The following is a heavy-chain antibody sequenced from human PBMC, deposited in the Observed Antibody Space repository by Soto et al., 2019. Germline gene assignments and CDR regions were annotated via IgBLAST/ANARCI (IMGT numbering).Heavy chain of an antibody. Sequence: ASVKVSCKASGYTFTSYGISWVRQAPGQGLEWMGWISAYNGNTNYAQKLQGRVTMTTDTSTSTAYMELRSLRSDDTAVYYCAREGRGYSSSSLYYYYGMDVWGQGTTVTVSS. J-gene: IGHJ6*02. CDR3: AREGRGYSSSSLYYYYGMDV. CDR2: ISAYNGNT. CDR1: GYTFTSYG. D-gene: IGHD6-6*01. V-gene: IGHV1-18*01.